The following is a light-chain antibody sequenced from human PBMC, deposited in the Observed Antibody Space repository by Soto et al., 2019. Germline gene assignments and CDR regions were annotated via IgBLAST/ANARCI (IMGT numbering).Light chain of an antibody. Sequence: EIQMTQSPSTLSASVGDRVTITCRASQSISSWLAWYQQKPGKAPKLLIYKASTLESGVPSRFSGSGSGTEFTLTISSLQPDDFATYYCQQYNTYPWTFGQGTKVDI. J-gene: IGKJ1*01. CDR2: KAS. CDR1: QSISSW. V-gene: IGKV1-5*03. CDR3: QQYNTYPWT.